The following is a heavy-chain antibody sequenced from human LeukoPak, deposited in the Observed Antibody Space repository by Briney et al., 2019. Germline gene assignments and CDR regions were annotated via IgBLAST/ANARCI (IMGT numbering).Heavy chain of an antibody. D-gene: IGHD6-13*01. J-gene: IGHJ4*02. CDR3: ARISYSSSWYQVDY. CDR2: IYYSGST. V-gene: IGHV4-59*01. Sequence: SETLSLTCTVSGGSISSYYWSWIRQPPGKGLEWIGYIYYSGSTNYNPSLKSRVTISVDTSKNQFSLKLSSVTAADTAVYYCARISYSSSWYQVDYWGQGTLVTVSS. CDR1: GGSISSYY.